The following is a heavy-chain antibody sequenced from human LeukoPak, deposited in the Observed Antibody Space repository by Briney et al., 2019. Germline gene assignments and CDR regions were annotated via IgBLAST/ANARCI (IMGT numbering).Heavy chain of an antibody. Sequence: GGSLRLSCAASGFTVSSNYMSWVRQAPGKGLEWVSVIYSGGSTYYADSVKGRFTISRDNSKNTLYLQMNSLRAEDTAVYYRAKVARQGWEIISHYFDSWGQGTLVTVS. CDR3: AKVARQGWEIISHYFDS. CDR2: IYSGGST. D-gene: IGHD1-26*01. J-gene: IGHJ4*02. CDR1: GFTVSSNY. V-gene: IGHV3-53*01.